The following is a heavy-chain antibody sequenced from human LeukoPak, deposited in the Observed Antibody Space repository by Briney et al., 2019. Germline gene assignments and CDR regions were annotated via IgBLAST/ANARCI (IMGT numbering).Heavy chain of an antibody. D-gene: IGHD5-24*01. CDR2: ISAYNGNT. V-gene: IGHV1-18*01. CDR3: VWLHPSYYYMDV. Sequence: ASVKVSCKASGYTFTSYGISWVRQAPGQGLEWMGWISAYNGNTNYAQKFQGRVTITADESTSTAYMELSSLRSEDTAVYYCVWLHPSYYYMDVWGKGTTVTVSS. CDR1: GYTFTSYG. J-gene: IGHJ6*03.